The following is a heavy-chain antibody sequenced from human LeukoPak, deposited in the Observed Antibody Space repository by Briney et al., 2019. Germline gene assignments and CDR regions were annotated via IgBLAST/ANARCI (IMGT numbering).Heavy chain of an antibody. D-gene: IGHD3-9*01. CDR1: GGTFSSYA. V-gene: IGHV1-2*02. CDR2: INPNSGGT. J-gene: IGHJ4*02. Sequence: ASVKVSCKASGGTFSSYAISWVRQAPGQGLEWMGWINPNSGGTNYAQKFQGRVTMTRDTSISTAYMELSRLRSDDTAVYYCARPSRYYDILTGYYTTPSFDYWGQGTLVTVSS. CDR3: ARPSRYYDILTGYYTTPSFDY.